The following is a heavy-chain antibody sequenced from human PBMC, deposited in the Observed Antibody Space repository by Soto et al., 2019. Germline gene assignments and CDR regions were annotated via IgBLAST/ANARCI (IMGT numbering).Heavy chain of an antibody. D-gene: IGHD4-17*01. CDR1: GFTFSSYG. J-gene: IGHJ4*02. V-gene: IGHV3-30*18. CDR3: AKLTVTRQQIDY. CDR2: ISYDGSNK. Sequence: QVQLVESGGGVVQPGRSLRLSCAASGFTFSSYGMHWVRQAPGKGLEWVAVISYDGSNKYYADSVKGRFTISRDNSKNTLYLQINSLRAEDTAVYYCAKLTVTRQQIDYWGQGTLVTVSS.